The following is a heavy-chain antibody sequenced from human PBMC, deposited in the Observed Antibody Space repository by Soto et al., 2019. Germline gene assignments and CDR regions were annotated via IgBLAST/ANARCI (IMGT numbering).Heavy chain of an antibody. CDR1: RFTFNDYY. CDR2: ISGSGNYR. CDR3: ARSFSGYFDF. J-gene: IGHJ4*02. V-gene: IGHV3-11*06. Sequence: TGGSLRLSCTASRFTFNDYYMGWIRQAPGKGLEWVSYISGSGNYRNYTDSVKDRFSISRDNAKNSLYLHMNSLRAEDTALYYCARSFSGYFDFWGQGTLVTVSS. D-gene: IGHD3-22*01.